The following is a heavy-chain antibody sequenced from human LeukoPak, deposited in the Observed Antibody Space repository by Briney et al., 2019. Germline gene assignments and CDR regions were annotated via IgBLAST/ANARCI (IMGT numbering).Heavy chain of an antibody. Sequence: ASVKVSCKASGYTFTSYAMHWVRQAPGQRLEWMGWISAYNGNTNYAQKLQGRVTMTTDTSASTAYMELRSLRSDDTAVYYCATLRTYCSSTSCYSWFDPWGQGTLVTVSS. V-gene: IGHV1-3*01. CDR2: ISAYNGNT. D-gene: IGHD2-2*02. CDR3: ATLRTYCSSTSCYSWFDP. J-gene: IGHJ5*02. CDR1: GYTFTSYA.